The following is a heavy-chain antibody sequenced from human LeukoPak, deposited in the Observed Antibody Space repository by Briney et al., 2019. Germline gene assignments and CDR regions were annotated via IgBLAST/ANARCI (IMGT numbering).Heavy chain of an antibody. D-gene: IGHD2-15*01. CDR1: GGSISSSSYY. J-gene: IGHJ6*02. V-gene: IGHV4-39*07. Sequence: PSETLSLTCTVSGGSISSSSYYWGWIRQPPGKGLEWIGSIYYSGSTYYNPSLKSRVTISVDTSKNQFSLKLSSVTAADTAVYYCARLYCSGGSCYHGDGMDVWGQGTTVTVSS. CDR2: IYYSGST. CDR3: ARLYCSGGSCYHGDGMDV.